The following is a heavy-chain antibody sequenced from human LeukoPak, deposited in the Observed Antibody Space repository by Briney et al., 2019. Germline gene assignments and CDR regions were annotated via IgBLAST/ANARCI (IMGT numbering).Heavy chain of an antibody. CDR1: GFTFSRNA. J-gene: IGHJ4*02. CDR3: ARDPGTTQFDY. CDR2: LSGSGGDT. Sequence: GGSLRLSCAASGFTFSRNAMSWVRQAPGKGLEWVSSLSGSGGDTYYADSVKGRFTISRDNSKNTLYLQMNSLRAEDTAVYYCARDPGTTQFDYWGQGTLVTVSS. V-gene: IGHV3-23*01. D-gene: IGHD1-7*01.